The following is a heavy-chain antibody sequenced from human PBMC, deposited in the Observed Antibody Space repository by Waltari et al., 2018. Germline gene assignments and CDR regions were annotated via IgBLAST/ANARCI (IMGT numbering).Heavy chain of an antibody. Sequence: QLQLQESGPGLVKPSETLSLTCTVSGGSLSSSSNYYWGWIRQPPGKGLEWIGSIYYNGSTCYNPSLKSRVTISVDTSKNQFSLKLSSVTAADTVVYYCARRAWGSGWSYWGQGTLVAVSS. V-gene: IGHV4-39*01. D-gene: IGHD6-19*01. J-gene: IGHJ4*02. CDR3: ARRAWGSGWSY. CDR2: IYYNGST. CDR1: GGSLSSSSNYY.